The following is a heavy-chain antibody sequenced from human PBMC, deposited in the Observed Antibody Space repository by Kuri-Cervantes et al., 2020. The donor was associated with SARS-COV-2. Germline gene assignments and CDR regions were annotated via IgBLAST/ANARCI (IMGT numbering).Heavy chain of an antibody. D-gene: IGHD3-22*01. CDR1: GFTFSSYA. J-gene: IGHJ1*01. CDR2: ISYDGSNK. V-gene: IGHV3-30-3*01. Sequence: GESLKISCAASGFTFSSYAMHWVRQAPGKGLEWVAVISYDGSNKYYADSVKGRFTISRDNSKNTLYVQMNSLRAEDTAVYYCARDMEPKYYYDSSGYFHSGEYFQHWGQGTLVTVSS. CDR3: ARDMEPKYYYDSSGYFHSGEYFQH.